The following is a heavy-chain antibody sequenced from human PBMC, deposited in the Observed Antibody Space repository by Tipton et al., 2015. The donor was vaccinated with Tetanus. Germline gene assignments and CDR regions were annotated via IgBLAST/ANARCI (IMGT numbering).Heavy chain of an antibody. CDR1: GFTFSSYA. D-gene: IGHD4-17*01. CDR3: ARGYGDYENWGGDY. V-gene: IGHV3-30-3*01. Sequence: SLRLSCAASGFTFSSYAMHWVRQAPGKGLEWVAVISYDGSNKYYADSVKGRFTIPRDNSKNTLYLQMNSLRAEDTAVYYCARGYGDYENWGGDYWGQGTLVTVSS. J-gene: IGHJ4*02. CDR2: ISYDGSNK.